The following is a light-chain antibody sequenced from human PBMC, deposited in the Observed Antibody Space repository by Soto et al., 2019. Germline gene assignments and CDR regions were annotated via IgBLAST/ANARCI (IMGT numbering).Light chain of an antibody. CDR2: KAS. CDR3: QHYNSYSEA. CDR1: QTISIW. Sequence: DIQMTHSPSTLSGSVVDRVTITCLASQTISIWLAWYQQKPGKAPKLLIYKASTLKSGVPSRFSGSGSGTEFTLTISSLQPDDFATYYCQHYNSYSEAFGQGTKVDIK. J-gene: IGKJ1*01. V-gene: IGKV1-5*03.